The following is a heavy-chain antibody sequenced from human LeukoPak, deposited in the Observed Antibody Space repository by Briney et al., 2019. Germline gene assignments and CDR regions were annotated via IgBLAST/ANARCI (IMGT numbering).Heavy chain of an antibody. D-gene: IGHD2-15*01. CDR3: ATCSGGSCYPDAFDI. CDR2: ISAYNGNT. CDR1: GYTLTSYG. J-gene: IGHJ3*02. V-gene: IGHV1-18*01. Sequence: ASVKVSCEASGYTLTSYGISWVRQAPGQGLEWMGWISAYNGNTNHAQKVQGRVTMTTDTSTSTAYMELRSLRSDDTAVYYCATCSGGSCYPDAFDIWGQGTMVTVSS.